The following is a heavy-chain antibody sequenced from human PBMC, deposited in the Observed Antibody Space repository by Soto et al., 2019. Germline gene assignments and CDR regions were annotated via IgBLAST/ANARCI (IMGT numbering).Heavy chain of an antibody. D-gene: IGHD3-3*01. CDR2: IYYSGST. V-gene: IGHV4-59*01. J-gene: IGHJ4*02. Sequence: SETLSLTCTVSGGSISSYYWSWIRQPPGKGLEWIGYIYYSGSTNYNPSLKSRVTISVDTSKNQFSLKLSSVTAADTAVYYCARGITIFGVLPPNHDYWGQGTLVTVSS. CDR1: GGSISSYY. CDR3: ARGITIFGVLPPNHDY.